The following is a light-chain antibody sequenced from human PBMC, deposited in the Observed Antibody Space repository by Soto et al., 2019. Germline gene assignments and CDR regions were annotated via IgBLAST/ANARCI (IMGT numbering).Light chain of an antibody. CDR1: QNISSY. Sequence: IVLTQSPATLSLSPGNRATLSCRASQNISSYLIWYQQKPGQSPRVLIYDVSNRATGIPTRFSGSGSGTDFTLTISSLETEDFAVYYCQQRSNWPRTFGQGTQVDIK. V-gene: IGKV3-11*01. CDR3: QQRSNWPRT. J-gene: IGKJ1*01. CDR2: DVS.